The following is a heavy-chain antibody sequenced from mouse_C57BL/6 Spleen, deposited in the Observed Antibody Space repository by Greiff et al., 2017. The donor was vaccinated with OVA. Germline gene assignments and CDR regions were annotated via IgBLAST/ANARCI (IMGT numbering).Heavy chain of an antibody. CDR1: GFTFSDYG. Sequence: EVQGVESGGGLVKPGGSLKLSCAASGFTFSDYGMHWVRQAPETGLEWVAYISSGRSTIYYADTVKGRFTLSRDNAKNTLFLQMTSLRSEDTAMYYCARNYGSSYAMDYWGQGTSVTVSS. V-gene: IGHV5-17*01. J-gene: IGHJ4*01. CDR3: ARNYGSSYAMDY. CDR2: ISSGRSTI. D-gene: IGHD1-1*01.